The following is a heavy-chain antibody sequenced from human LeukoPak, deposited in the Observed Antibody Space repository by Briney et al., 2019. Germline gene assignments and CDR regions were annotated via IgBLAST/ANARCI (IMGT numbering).Heavy chain of an antibody. CDR3: ARSVMARGVYWFDP. CDR1: GYSFTSYW. CDR2: IYPGDSDT. D-gene: IGHD3-10*01. V-gene: IGHV5-51*01. Sequence: GESLKISCKGSGYSFTSYWIGWVRQMPGKGLEWMGIIYPGDSDTRYSPSFQGQVTISADKSISTAYLQWSSLKAPDTAMYYCARSVMARGVYWFDPWGQGTLVIVSS. J-gene: IGHJ5*02.